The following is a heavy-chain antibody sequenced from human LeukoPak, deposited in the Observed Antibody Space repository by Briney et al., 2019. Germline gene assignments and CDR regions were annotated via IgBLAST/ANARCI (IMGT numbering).Heavy chain of an antibody. Sequence: GASVKVSCKASGFTFTSSAMQWVRQARGQRLEWIGWIVVGSGNTNYAQKFQERVTITRDMSTSTAYMELSRLRSDDTAVYYCARGGVATMFDFPYWGQGTLVTVSS. CDR2: IVVGSGNT. D-gene: IGHD5-24*01. CDR1: GFTFTSSA. CDR3: ARGGVATMFDFPY. V-gene: IGHV1-58*02. J-gene: IGHJ4*02.